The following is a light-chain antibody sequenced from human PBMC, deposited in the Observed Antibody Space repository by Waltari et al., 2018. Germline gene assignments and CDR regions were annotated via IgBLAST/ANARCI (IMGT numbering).Light chain of an antibody. V-gene: IGLV2-14*03. J-gene: IGLJ2*01. CDR3: TSYRSTNTRVI. CDR1: NGDVGGYYY. Sequence: QSALTQPASVSGSPGQSITISCTGINGDVGGYYYVSWYQQYPGKAPKLLIYDVSHRPSWFSSRFSASKSGNTASLTISGLQTEDEADYYCTSYRSTNTRVIFGGGTKLAVL. CDR2: DVS.